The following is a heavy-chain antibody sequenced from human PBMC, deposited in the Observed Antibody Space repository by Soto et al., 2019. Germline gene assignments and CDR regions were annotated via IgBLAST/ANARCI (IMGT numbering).Heavy chain of an antibody. J-gene: IGHJ6*02. Sequence: QVQLQESGPGLVKPSQTLSLTCTVSGGSISGDGYYWSWIRQLPGKGLEWIGYIYYSGSTDYNPSLKSRVDISVDTSENRFSLNLHSVTAADTAVYYCARVGPYCINTSCYPTMEVWGQGTTVTVSS. CDR2: IYYSGST. CDR3: ARVGPYCINTSCYPTMEV. D-gene: IGHD2-2*01. CDR1: GGSISGDGYY. V-gene: IGHV4-31*03.